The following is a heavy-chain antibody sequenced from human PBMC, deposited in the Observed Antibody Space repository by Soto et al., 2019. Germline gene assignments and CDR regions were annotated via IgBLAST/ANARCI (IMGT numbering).Heavy chain of an antibody. CDR1: GFTFSSYA. J-gene: IGHJ4*02. CDR3: AKLPYYDILTGYYYYFDY. Sequence: PGGSLRLSCAASGFTFSSYAMSWVRQAPGKGLEWVSAISGSGGSTYYADSVKGRFTISRDNSKNTLYLQMNSRRAEDTAVYYCAKLPYYDILTGYYYYFDYWGQGTLVTVSS. CDR2: ISGSGGST. V-gene: IGHV3-23*01. D-gene: IGHD3-9*01.